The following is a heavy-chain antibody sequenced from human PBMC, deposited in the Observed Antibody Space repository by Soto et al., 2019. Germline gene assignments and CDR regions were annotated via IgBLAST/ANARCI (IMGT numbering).Heavy chain of an antibody. CDR2: IWNDGTRK. D-gene: IGHD3-16*01. Sequence: GGTLRLSCAASGFTFSKYGMHWVRQPPGKGLEWVALIWNDGTRKFYVDSVKGRFTISRDNTKNTLDLQMNNLTDEDTAVYYGARDYDNDANALDYWGPGTLVTVSS. CDR1: GFTFSKYG. CDR3: ARDYDNDANALDY. V-gene: IGHV3-33*01. J-gene: IGHJ4*02.